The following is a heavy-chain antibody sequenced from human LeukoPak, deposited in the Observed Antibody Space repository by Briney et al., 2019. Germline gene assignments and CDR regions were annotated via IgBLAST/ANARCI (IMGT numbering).Heavy chain of an antibody. V-gene: IGHV3-30*04. D-gene: IGHD5-24*01. Sequence: GGSLRLSCAASGFTFSSYAMHWVRQAPGKGLEWVALISYDGSNKYFADSVKGRFTISRDNSKNTLYLQMNSLRAADTAVYYCAKGPKQLLIRRSVWAYMDVWGKGTTVTISS. CDR3: AKGPKQLLIRRSVWAYMDV. CDR2: ISYDGSNK. CDR1: GFTFSSYA. J-gene: IGHJ6*03.